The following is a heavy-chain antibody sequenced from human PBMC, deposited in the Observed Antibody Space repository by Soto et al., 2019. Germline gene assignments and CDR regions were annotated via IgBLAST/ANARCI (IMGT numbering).Heavy chain of an antibody. D-gene: IGHD3-10*01. CDR2: IYHSAGT. CDR1: GGSIISGDYY. Sequence: SETLSLTCTVSGGSIISGDYYWSWIRQPPGKGLELIGYIYHSAGTYYNPSLKSRVTISVDRSKNQLSLKLSSVTAADTAVYYCARATNVLLWFGESQFDYWGQGTLVTVSS. V-gene: IGHV4-30-2*01. J-gene: IGHJ4*02. CDR3: ARATNVLLWFGESQFDY.